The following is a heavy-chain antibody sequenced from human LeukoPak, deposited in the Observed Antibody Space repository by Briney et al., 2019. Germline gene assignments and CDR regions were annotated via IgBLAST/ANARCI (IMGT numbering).Heavy chain of an antibody. J-gene: IGHJ6*03. CDR1: GYTFTSYH. CDR3: ARPSGGWYYYYRDV. Sequence: ASVKVSCKASGYTFTSYHINWVRQAAGQGLEWMGWMNPNTGDTGYAQKFQGRVTMTRNTSISTAYMELSSLRSEDTAVYYCARPSGGWYYYYRDVWGKGTTVTVSS. CDR2: MNPNTGDT. V-gene: IGHV1-8*01. D-gene: IGHD6-19*01.